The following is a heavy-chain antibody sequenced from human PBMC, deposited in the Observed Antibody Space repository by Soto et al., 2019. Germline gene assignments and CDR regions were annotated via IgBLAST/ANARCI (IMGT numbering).Heavy chain of an antibody. CDR3: ARHSGYDYVFDY. CDR2: INPNNGDT. Sequence: ASVKVSCKASGYTFIGYYMHWVRQAPGQGLEWMGWINPNNGDTIYARKLQGRVTMTRDTSTSTAYMEMSSLTFDDTAVYYCARHSGYDYVFDYWGQGTLVTVSS. CDR1: GYTFIGYY. V-gene: IGHV1-2*02. J-gene: IGHJ4*02. D-gene: IGHD5-12*01.